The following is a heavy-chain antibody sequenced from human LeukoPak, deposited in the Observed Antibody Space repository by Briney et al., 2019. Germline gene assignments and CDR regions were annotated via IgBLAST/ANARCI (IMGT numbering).Heavy chain of an antibody. Sequence: SETLSLTCTVSGGSISNYYWSWIRQPPGKGLEWIGYIHYSGSTSYNPSLKSRVTISVDTSKNQFSLKLSSVTAADTAVYYCARGSSYWGQGTLVTVSS. J-gene: IGHJ4*02. V-gene: IGHV4-59*12. CDR2: IHYSGST. CDR1: GGSISNYY. CDR3: ARGSSY.